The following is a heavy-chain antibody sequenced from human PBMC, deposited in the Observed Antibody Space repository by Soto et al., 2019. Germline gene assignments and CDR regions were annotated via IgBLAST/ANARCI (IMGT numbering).Heavy chain of an antibody. CDR1: GGSISSGGYY. Sequence: SETLSLTCTVSGGSISSGGYYWSWIRQHPGKGLEWIGHIYHSGSTYYNPSLKGRVGILVDTSRNQFSLNLNSMTVADAAVYYCARWVEVSLDYFDSWGQGIPVTVSS. D-gene: IGHD1-1*01. V-gene: IGHV4-31*03. CDR2: IYHSGST. CDR3: ARWVEVSLDYFDS. J-gene: IGHJ4*02.